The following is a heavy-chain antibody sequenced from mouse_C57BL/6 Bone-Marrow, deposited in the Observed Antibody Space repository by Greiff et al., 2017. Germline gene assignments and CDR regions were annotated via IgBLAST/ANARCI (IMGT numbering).Heavy chain of an antibody. V-gene: IGHV1-69*01. CDR3: ARDYGSSYDWYCDV. Sequence: QVQLQQPGAELVMPGASVKLSCKASGYTFTSYWMHWVKQRPGQGLEWIGEIDPSDSYTNYNQKFKGKSTLTVDKSSSTAYMQLSCLTSEDSAFYYCARDYGSSYDWYCDVWGTGTSVTVSS. CDR1: GYTFTSYW. CDR2: IDPSDSYT. J-gene: IGHJ1*03. D-gene: IGHD1-1*01.